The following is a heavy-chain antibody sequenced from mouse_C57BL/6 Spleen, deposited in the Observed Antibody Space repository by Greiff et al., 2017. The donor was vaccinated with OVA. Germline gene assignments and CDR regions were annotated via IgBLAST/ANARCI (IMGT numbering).Heavy chain of an antibody. J-gene: IGHJ4*01. CDR3: ATNYGNYGYAMDY. CDR2: IWSGGST. CDR1: GFSLTSYG. Sequence: VHLVESGPGLVQPSQSLSITCTVSGFSLTSYGVHWVRQSPGKGLEWLGVIWSGGSTDYNAAFISRLSISKDNSKSQVFFKMNSLQADDTAIYYCATNYGNYGYAMDYWGQGTSVTVSS. D-gene: IGHD2-1*01. V-gene: IGHV2-2*01.